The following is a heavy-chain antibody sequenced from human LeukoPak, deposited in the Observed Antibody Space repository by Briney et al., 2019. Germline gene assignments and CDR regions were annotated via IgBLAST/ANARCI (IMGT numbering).Heavy chain of an antibody. V-gene: IGHV2-26*01. CDR3: ARAYCSSTSCYKASAFDI. CDR2: IFSNDEK. Sequence: SGPVLVKPTETLTLTCTVSGFSLSNARMGVSWIRQPPGRALEWLAHIFSNDEKSYSTSLKSRLTISKDTSKSQVVLTMTNMDPVDTATYYCARAYCSSTSCYKASAFDIWGQGTMVTVSS. D-gene: IGHD2-2*02. CDR1: GFSLSNARMG. J-gene: IGHJ3*02.